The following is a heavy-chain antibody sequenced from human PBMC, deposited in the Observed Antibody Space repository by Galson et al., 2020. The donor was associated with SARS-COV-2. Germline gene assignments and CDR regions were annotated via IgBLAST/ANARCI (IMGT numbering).Heavy chain of an antibody. D-gene: IGHD3-16*02. V-gene: IGHV3-15*01. Sequence: GESLKISCAASGFTFSNAWMSWVRQAPGKGLEWVGRIKSKTDGGTTDYAASVKGRFTISRDDSKNTLYLQMNSLKTEDTVVYYCTTGGPYYDYVWGSYRYTPGDYWGQGTLVTVSS. J-gene: IGHJ4*02. CDR2: IKSKTDGGTT. CDR1: GFTFSNAW. CDR3: TTGGPYYDYVWGSYRYTPGDY.